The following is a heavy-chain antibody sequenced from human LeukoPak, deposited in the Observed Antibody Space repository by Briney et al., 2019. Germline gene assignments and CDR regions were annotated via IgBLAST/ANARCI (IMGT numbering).Heavy chain of an antibody. Sequence: PGRSLRLSCAASGFTFSSYAMHWVRQAPGKGLEWVAVISYDGSNKYYADSVKGRFTISRDNSKNTLYLQMNSLRVEDTAAYSCARDFYGSGIYGMEVWGQGTTVTVSS. CDR1: GFTFSSYA. V-gene: IGHV3-30-3*01. D-gene: IGHD3-10*01. CDR2: ISYDGSNK. J-gene: IGHJ6*02. CDR3: ARDFYGSGIYGMEV.